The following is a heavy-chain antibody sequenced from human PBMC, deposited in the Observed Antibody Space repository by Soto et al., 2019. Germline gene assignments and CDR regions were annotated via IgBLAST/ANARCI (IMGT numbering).Heavy chain of an antibody. CDR2: ITGSGANT. CDR1: GFTFSIFG. CDR3: AKGGPSGSNFVLGS. Sequence: PGGSLRLSCAASGFTFSIFGMSWVRQAPGKGLEWVSAITGSGANTYYADSVKGRFTISRDNSQNTLYLRMNSLRAEDTAVYYCAKGGPSGSNFVLGSWGQGTLVTVSS. D-gene: IGHD1-26*01. J-gene: IGHJ4*02. V-gene: IGHV3-23*01.